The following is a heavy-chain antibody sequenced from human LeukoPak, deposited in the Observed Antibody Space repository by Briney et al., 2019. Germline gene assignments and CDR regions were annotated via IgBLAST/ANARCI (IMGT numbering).Heavy chain of an antibody. Sequence: VKVSCKASGYTFTSYAMHWVRQAPGQRLEWMGWINAGNGNTKYSQKFQGRVTITRDTSASTAYMELSSLRSEDTAVYYCATLALGQWLAGFDYWGQGTLVTVSS. V-gene: IGHV1-3*01. CDR1: GYTFTSYA. CDR2: INAGNGNT. J-gene: IGHJ4*02. D-gene: IGHD6-19*01. CDR3: ATLALGQWLAGFDY.